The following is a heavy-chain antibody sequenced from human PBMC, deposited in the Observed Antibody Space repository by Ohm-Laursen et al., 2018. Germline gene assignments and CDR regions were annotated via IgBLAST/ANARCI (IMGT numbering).Heavy chain of an antibody. CDR2: INPSGGST. CDR1: GYTFTSYY. J-gene: IGHJ4*02. V-gene: IGHV1-46*01. CDR3: ARDSVGDGYNPNFDY. D-gene: IGHD5-24*01. Sequence: GSSVKVSCKASGYTFTSYYMHWVRQAPGQGLEWMGIINPSGGSTSYAQKFQGRVTMTRDTSTSTAYMELSSLRSEDTAVYYCARDSVGDGYNPNFDYWGQGTLVTVSS.